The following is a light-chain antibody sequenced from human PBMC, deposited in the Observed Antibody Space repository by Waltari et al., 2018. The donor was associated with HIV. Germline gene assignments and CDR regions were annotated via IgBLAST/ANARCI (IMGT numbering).Light chain of an antibody. J-gene: IGKJ4*01. V-gene: IGKV3-11*01. CDR3: QQRGTWPPVT. Sequence: ELVLTQSPATLSVPPGERAILSCRASQSVSRHLAWYQQKSGQAPRLLIYETSTRAAGTPGRFTGSGSGTDFALTITGVEPADVAVYYCQQRGTWPPVTFGGGTKVEI. CDR2: ETS. CDR1: QSVSRH.